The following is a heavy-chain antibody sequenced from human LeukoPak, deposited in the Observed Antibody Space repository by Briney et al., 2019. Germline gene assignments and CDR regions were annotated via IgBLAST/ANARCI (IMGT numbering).Heavy chain of an antibody. CDR2: IYTSGST. Sequence: SETLSLTCTVSGGSISSYYWSWIRQPAGQGLGWVGRIYTSGSTNYNPSLKSRVTMSVDTSKNQFSLKLSSVTAADTAVYYCARGPEPYYDDTRHGIIIWGQGTMVTVSS. V-gene: IGHV4-4*07. CDR1: GGSISSYY. D-gene: IGHD3-22*01. J-gene: IGHJ3*02. CDR3: ARGPEPYYDDTRHGIII.